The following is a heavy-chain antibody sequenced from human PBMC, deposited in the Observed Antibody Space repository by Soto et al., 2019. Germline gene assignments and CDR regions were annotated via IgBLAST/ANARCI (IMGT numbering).Heavy chain of an antibody. Sequence: PSETLSLTCTVSGGSISSGGYYWGWIRQHPGKGLEWIGYIYYSGSTYYNPSLKSRVTISVDTSKNQFSLKLSSVTAADTAVYYCASLYCSSTSCYPFDIWGQGTMVTVSS. J-gene: IGHJ3*02. D-gene: IGHD2-2*01. CDR1: GGSISSGGYY. V-gene: IGHV4-31*03. CDR3: ASLYCSSTSCYPFDI. CDR2: IYYSGST.